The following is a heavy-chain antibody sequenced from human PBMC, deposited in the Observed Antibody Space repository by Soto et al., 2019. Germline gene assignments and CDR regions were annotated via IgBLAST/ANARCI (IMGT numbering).Heavy chain of an antibody. CDR3: ARDSDYYDSSGPVDP. J-gene: IGHJ5*02. D-gene: IGHD3-22*01. Sequence: XGSLRLSCAASGFTFSSYAMHWVRQAPGKGLEWVAVISYDGSNKYYADSVKGRFTISRDNSKNTLYLQMNSLRAEDTAVYYCARDSDYYDSSGPVDPWGQGALVTVSS. CDR2: ISYDGSNK. CDR1: GFTFSSYA. V-gene: IGHV3-30-3*01.